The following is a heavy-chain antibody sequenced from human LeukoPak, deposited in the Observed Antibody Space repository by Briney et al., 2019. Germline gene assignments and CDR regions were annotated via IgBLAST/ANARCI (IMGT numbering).Heavy chain of an antibody. V-gene: IGHV4-61*02. CDR2: IHMGGST. CDR1: GDSTNNNDYY. D-gene: IGHD3-10*01. CDR3: ARDNNYYYGSGEHYYYGMDV. Sequence: SETLSLTCTVSGDSTNNNDYYWSWIRQPAGKGLNYLGRIHMGGSTNYTLSLKSRVTISIDTSRNQFSLKLTSVTASDTAIYYCARDNNYYYGSGEHYYYGMDVWGQGTTVTVSS. J-gene: IGHJ6*02.